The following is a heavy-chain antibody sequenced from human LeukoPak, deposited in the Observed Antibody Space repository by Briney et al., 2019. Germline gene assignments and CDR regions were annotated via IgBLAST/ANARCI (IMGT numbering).Heavy chain of an antibody. CDR2: TYYSGST. V-gene: IGHV4-59*08. CDR1: DGSMSGYY. J-gene: IGHJ4*02. CDR3: ARHKSDYGDYHAH. Sequence: PSETLSLTCTVSDGSMSGYYCSWIRQPPGKGLEWIGYTYYSGSTNYNPSLKRRVTISEDRSMNQFSLKLSSVTAADTAVYYCARHKSDYGDYHAHWGQGTLVTVSS. D-gene: IGHD4-17*01.